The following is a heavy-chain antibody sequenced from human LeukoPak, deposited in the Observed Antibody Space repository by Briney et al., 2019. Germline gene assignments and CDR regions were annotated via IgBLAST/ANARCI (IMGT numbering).Heavy chain of an antibody. CDR1: GFTFSSYA. V-gene: IGHV3-23*01. D-gene: IGHD2-15*01. Sequence: PGGSLRLSCAASGFTFSSYAMSWVRQAPGKGLEWVSSISNSGGRTFYTDTVKGRFTISRDNSKNTVYLQMNSLRAEDTAVYYCARGYCSGRSCYMWYSDYWGQGTLVTVSS. CDR2: ISNSGGRT. CDR3: ARGYCSGRSCYMWYSDY. J-gene: IGHJ4*02.